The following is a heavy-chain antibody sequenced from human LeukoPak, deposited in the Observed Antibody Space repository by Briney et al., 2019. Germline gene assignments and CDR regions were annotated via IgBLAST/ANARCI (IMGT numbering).Heavy chain of an antibody. CDR2: IYSGGST. J-gene: IGHJ4*02. CDR1: GFTLSSNY. Sequence: GGALRLSFGAPGFTLSSNYMSWGRPAPGEGVEWVSVIYSGGSTYYADSVKGRFTISRDNSKNTLYLQMNSLRAEDTAVYYCARWPGGSGYGYWGQGTLVTVSS. V-gene: IGHV3-66*02. D-gene: IGHD5-12*01. CDR3: ARWPGGSGYGY.